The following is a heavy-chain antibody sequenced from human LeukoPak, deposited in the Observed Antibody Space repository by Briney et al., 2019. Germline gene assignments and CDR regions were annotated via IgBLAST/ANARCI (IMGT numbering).Heavy chain of an antibody. D-gene: IGHD3-10*01. V-gene: IGHV4-59*12. CDR2: IYYGGST. J-gene: IGHJ4*02. CDR1: GGSISSYY. Sequence: PSETLSLTCTVSGGSISSYYWSWIRQPPGKGLEWIGYIYYGGSTNYNPSLKSRVTISVDTSKNQFSLQLSSVTAADTAVYYCTRVRPGSQSDYWGQGTLVTVSS. CDR3: TRVRPGSQSDY.